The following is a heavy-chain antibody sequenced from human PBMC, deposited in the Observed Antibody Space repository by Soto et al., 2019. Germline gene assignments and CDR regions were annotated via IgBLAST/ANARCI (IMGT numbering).Heavy chain of an antibody. V-gene: IGHV1-69*06. J-gene: IGHJ4*02. CDR1: GGTFGSYA. CDR3: AKIRWTISLQEEDAI. CDR2: VIPIFGTP. D-gene: IGHD2-15*01. Sequence: QVQLVQSGAEVKKPGSSVKVSCKSSGGTFGSYAISWVRQAPGQGLEWMGGVIPIFGTPHYAQKFHGRVTITAAIPTSTAYLELSSLKSADTAVYSCAKIRWTISLQEEDAIWGQGTLVNVSS.